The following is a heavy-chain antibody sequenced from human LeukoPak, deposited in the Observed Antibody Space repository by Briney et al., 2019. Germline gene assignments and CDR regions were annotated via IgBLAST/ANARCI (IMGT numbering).Heavy chain of an antibody. D-gene: IGHD3-22*01. V-gene: IGHV3-33*01. CDR3: AREAQLYDSSGYPPGGYFDY. CDR1: GFTFSSYG. CDR2: IWYDGSNK. Sequence: GRSLRLSCAASGFTFSSYGMHWVRQAPGKGLEWVAVIWYDGSNKYYADSVKGRFTISRDNSKNTLYLQMNSLRAEDTAVYHCAREAQLYDSSGYPPGGYFDYWGQGTLVTVSS. J-gene: IGHJ4*02.